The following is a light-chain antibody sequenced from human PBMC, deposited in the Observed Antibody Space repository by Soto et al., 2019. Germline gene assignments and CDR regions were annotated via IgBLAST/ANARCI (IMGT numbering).Light chain of an antibody. CDR3: QQSNSIPPWT. V-gene: IGKV1-39*01. J-gene: IGKJ1*01. CDR2: GAS. Sequence: DIQMTQSPSSLSASVGDRVTITFRASQSISKYLNWYQHKPGKGPKLLIYGASTLQSGVPSRFSGSGSGTDFTLTISSLQPEDVATYYCQQSNSIPPWTFGQGTKVEIK. CDR1: QSISKY.